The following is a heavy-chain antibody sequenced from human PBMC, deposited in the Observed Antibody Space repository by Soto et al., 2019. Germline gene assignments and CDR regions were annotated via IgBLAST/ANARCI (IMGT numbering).Heavy chain of an antibody. Sequence: QVQLQQWGAGLLKPSETLSLTCAVYGGSFSGYYWTWIRQSPEKGLEWIGEVNHSGTTYYHPSLTTRVTISVHTPKNKFSLKMSSVTAADTAVYYCARGIGYCSSINCYSSRRLRFDSWGQGTLVTVSS. CDR3: ARGIGYCSSINCYSSRRLRFDS. J-gene: IGHJ4*02. D-gene: IGHD2-2*01. CDR1: GGSFSGYY. V-gene: IGHV4-34*01. CDR2: VNHSGTT.